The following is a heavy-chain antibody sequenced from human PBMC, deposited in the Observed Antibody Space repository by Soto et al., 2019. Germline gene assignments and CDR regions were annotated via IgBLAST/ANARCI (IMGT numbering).Heavy chain of an antibody. V-gene: IGHV3-11*06. CDR3: ASHIAVAGTLVDY. CDR2: ISSSSSYT. D-gene: IGHD6-19*01. J-gene: IGHJ4*02. CDR1: GFTFSDYY. Sequence: GGSLRLSCAASGFTFSDYYMSWIRQAPGKGLEWVSYISSSSSYTNYADSVKGRFTISRDNAKNSLFLQMNSLRAEDTAVYYCASHIAVAGTLVDYWGQGTLVTVSS.